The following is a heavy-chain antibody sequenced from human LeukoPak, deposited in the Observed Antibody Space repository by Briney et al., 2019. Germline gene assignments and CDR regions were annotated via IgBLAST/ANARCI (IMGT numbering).Heavy chain of an antibody. CDR2: ISSSCATT. J-gene: IGHJ4*02. CDR3: ARAPSQWLAPIPW. D-gene: IGHD6-19*01. CDR1: GLSFSNFA. V-gene: IGHV3-23*01. Sequence: GRCLRLSCAAAGLSFSNFAIGWVRPAAGKWLGWVSGISSSCATTYYADSVKGRFSIYRDNSKNTLYLQMTSLRAEDTAVYYCARAPSQWLAPIPWWGQGTLVTVYS.